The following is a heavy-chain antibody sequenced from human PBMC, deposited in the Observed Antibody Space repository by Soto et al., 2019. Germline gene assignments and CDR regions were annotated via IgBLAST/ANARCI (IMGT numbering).Heavy chain of an antibody. Sequence: ASVKVSCKASGYTFTSYAMHWVRQAPGQRLEWMGWINAGNGNTKYSQKFQGRVTITRDTSASTAYMELSSLRSEDTAVYYCARAGYCRSTGGYALFAFWGQGPLVPVSS. V-gene: IGHV1-3*01. CDR3: ARAGYCRSTGGYALFAF. D-gene: IGHD2-2*01. CDR1: GYTFTSYA. J-gene: IGHJ4*02. CDR2: INAGNGNT.